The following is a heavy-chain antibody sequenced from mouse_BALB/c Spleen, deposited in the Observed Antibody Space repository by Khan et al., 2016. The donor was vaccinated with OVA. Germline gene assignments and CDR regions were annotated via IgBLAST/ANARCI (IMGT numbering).Heavy chain of an antibody. J-gene: IGHJ3*01. D-gene: IGHD4-1*01. CDR3: TRRNWDVAWFAY. Sequence: VQLQQSGTVLARPGASVKMSCKASGYTFTSYWMHWVKQRPGQGLEWIGDIYPGNTDTNYNQKFKGKAKLTAVTSTNTAYMEFSSLTNEDSAVYYCTRRNWDVAWFAYWGQGTLVTVSA. CDR1: GYTFTSYW. V-gene: IGHV1-5*01. CDR2: IYPGNTDT.